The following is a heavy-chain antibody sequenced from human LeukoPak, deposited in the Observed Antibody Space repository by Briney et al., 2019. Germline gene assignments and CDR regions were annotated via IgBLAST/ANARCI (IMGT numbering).Heavy chain of an antibody. V-gene: IGHV1-18*01. CDR2: ISAYNGNT. Sequence: ASVKVSCKASGYTFTSYGISWVRQAPGQGLEWMGWISAYNGNTNYAQKLQGRVTMTTDTSTSTAYMELRSLRSDDTAVYYCARGKLSSKYYYYGMDVWGQGTTVTVSS. J-gene: IGHJ6*02. D-gene: IGHD3-10*02. CDR3: ARGKLSSKYYYYGMDV. CDR1: GYTFTSYG.